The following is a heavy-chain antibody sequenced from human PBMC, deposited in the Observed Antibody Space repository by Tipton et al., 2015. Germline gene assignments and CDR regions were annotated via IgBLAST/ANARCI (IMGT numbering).Heavy chain of an antibody. CDR1: AYSISSDYY. D-gene: IGHD5-24*01. Sequence: TLSLTCAVSAYSISSDYYWGWLRQPPGKGLERIGYISYSGSTNYNPSLKSRVTISLDTSKNQFSLKLSSVTAADTAVYFCARENLEDRTDNSYGFDDWGQGSLVTVSS. V-gene: IGHV4-61*01. CDR2: ISYSGST. CDR3: ARENLEDRTDNSYGFDD. J-gene: IGHJ4*02.